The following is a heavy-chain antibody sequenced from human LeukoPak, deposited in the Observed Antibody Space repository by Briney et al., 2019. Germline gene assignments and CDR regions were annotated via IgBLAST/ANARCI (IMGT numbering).Heavy chain of an antibody. CDR2: IYYSGST. CDR1: GGSISSSISY. J-gene: IGHJ4*02. Sequence: LSETLSLTCTVSGGSISSSISYWGWIRQPPGKGLEWIATIYYSGSTYYSPSLKSRVTISVDTSKNQFSLKVTSMTAADTAVYYCARRIVGVIDAFDYWGQGALVTVSS. CDR3: ARRIVGVIDAFDY. V-gene: IGHV4-39*01. D-gene: IGHD1-26*01.